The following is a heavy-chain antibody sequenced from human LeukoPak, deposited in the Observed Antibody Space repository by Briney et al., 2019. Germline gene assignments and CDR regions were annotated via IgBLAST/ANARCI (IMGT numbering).Heavy chain of an antibody. V-gene: IGHV3-43*01. Sequence: GGSLRLSCAASGFNFDDYTLHWVRQLPGEGLEWVSLMNWDGGSTYYADSVKGRFTISRDTSKNSLFLQMHSLKAGDTAIYYCAKDLGKVIAAAGTAGFDSWGRGTLVTVSS. CDR1: GFNFDDYT. J-gene: IGHJ4*01. CDR2: MNWDGGST. D-gene: IGHD6-19*01. CDR3: AKDLGKVIAAAGTAGFDS.